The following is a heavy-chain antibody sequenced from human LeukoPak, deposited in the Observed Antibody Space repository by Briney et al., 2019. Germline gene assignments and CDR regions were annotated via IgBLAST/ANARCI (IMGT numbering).Heavy chain of an antibody. Sequence: SETLSLTCAVYGGSFSGYYWSWIRQPPGKGLEWIGEINHSGSTNYNPSLKSRVTISVDTSKNQFSLKLSSVTAADTAVYYCARGLQWLSRYDYWGQGTLVTVSS. D-gene: IGHD6-19*01. CDR3: ARGLQWLSRYDY. V-gene: IGHV4-34*01. CDR2: INHSGST. J-gene: IGHJ4*02. CDR1: GGSFSGYY.